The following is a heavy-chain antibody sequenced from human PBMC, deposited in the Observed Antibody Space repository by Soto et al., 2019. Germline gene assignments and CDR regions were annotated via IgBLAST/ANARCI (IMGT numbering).Heavy chain of an antibody. J-gene: IGHJ6*02. V-gene: IGHV1-18*01. CDR1: GYTFTSYG. CDR3: ANEPGYCCGWRKFSYYYYGMDV. CDR2: ISAYNGNT. Sequence: ASVKVSCKASGYTFTSYGISWVRQAPGQGLEWMGWISAYNGNTNYAQKLQGRVTMTTDTSTSTAYMELSSLRSDDTSVYYCANEPGYCCGWRKFSYYYYGMDVWGQGTTVTVSS. D-gene: IGHD6-19*01.